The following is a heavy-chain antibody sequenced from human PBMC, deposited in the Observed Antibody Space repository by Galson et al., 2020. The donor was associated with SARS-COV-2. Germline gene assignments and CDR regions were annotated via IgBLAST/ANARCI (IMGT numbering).Heavy chain of an antibody. Sequence: SETLSLTCAVSGASISSGGFSWSWFRQPPGKGLEYIGYIYYSGSTYYTPSLKSRVTMSVDTSKNQFSLKLTSVTAADTAVYYCARGQLLWFGEFPRGDWFDPWGQGTLVTVSS. J-gene: IGHJ5*02. CDR2: IYYSGST. CDR3: ARGQLLWFGEFPRGDWFDP. V-gene: IGHV4-30-4*07. CDR1: GASISSGGFS. D-gene: IGHD3-10*01.